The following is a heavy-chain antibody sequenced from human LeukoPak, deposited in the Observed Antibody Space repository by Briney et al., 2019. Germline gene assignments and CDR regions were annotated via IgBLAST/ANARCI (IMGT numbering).Heavy chain of an antibody. Sequence: TGGSLRLSCTASGFTFSSYGMSWVRQAPGKGLDWVSAVSSGGNSNYADSVTGRFTISRDNSKNTLYLQMNSLRVEDTAIFYCAKDSPSAPVTSVWGQGTLVTVSS. CDR2: VSSGGNS. CDR3: AKDSPSAPVTSV. J-gene: IGHJ4*02. D-gene: IGHD4-17*01. CDR1: GFTFSSYG. V-gene: IGHV3-23*01.